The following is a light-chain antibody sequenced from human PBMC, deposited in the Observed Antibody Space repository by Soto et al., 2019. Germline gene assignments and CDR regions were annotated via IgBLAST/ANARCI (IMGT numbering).Light chain of an antibody. CDR1: NRGIGTYNY. V-gene: IGLV2-11*01. CDR3: CSFANFETLGI. CDR2: DVN. J-gene: IGLJ2*01. Sequence: QSVLSQPRSVSGSPGQSVTISCTGSNRGIGTYNYVSWYQHHPGKAPKLIISDVNKRPSGVPTRVSGSKSGNTASLTISGLLAEDEADYYCCSFANFETLGIFGGGTKLTVL.